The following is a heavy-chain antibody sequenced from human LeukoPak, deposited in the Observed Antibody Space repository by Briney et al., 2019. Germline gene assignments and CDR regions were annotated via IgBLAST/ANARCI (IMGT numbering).Heavy chain of an antibody. J-gene: IGHJ3*02. V-gene: IGHV3-66*02. CDR1: GFTVSSNY. D-gene: IGHD3-9*01. CDR2: IYSGGST. Sequence: GGCLRLSCAASGFTVSSNYMSWVRQAPGKGLEWVSVIYSGGSTYYADSVKGRFTISRDNSKNTLYLQMNSLRAEHTAVYYCVRGILTGYYTDAFDIWGQGTMVTVSS. CDR3: VRGILTGYYTDAFDI.